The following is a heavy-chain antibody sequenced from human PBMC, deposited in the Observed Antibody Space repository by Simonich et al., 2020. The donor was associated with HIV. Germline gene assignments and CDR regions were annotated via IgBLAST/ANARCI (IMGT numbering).Heavy chain of an antibody. V-gene: IGHV3-48*03. CDR2: ISSSGSTI. CDR3: ARDSRLGWLQFRDAFDI. Sequence: EVQLVESGGGLVQPGGSLRLSCAASGFTFSSYEMNWVRQVTGKGLEWGSDISSSGSTIYYADSVKGRFTISRDNAKNSLYLQMNSLRAEDTAVYYCARDSRLGWLQFRDAFDIWGQGTMVTVSS. J-gene: IGHJ3*02. CDR1: GFTFSSYE. D-gene: IGHD5-12*01.